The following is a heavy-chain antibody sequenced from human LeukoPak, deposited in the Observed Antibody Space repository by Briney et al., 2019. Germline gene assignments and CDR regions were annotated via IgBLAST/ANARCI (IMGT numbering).Heavy chain of an antibody. V-gene: IGHV4-39*01. CDR2: IYYSGNT. Sequence: SETLSLTCTVPGVSISSSNSYWGWIRQPPGKGLEWIGSIYYSGNTYYNASLKSQVSISIDTSKNQFSLRLTSVTAADTAVYYCARQTGSGLFILPGGQGTLVTVSS. D-gene: IGHD3/OR15-3a*01. J-gene: IGHJ4*02. CDR3: ARQTGSGLFILP. CDR1: GVSISSSNSY.